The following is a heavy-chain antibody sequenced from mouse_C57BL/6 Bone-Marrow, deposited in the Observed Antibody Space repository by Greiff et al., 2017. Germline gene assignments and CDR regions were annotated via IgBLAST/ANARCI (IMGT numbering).Heavy chain of an antibody. CDR3: ARLYVYSNYRYFDV. CDR2: IYPGSGNT. CDR1: GYTFTDYY. D-gene: IGHD2-5*01. J-gene: IGHJ1*03. Sequence: VQLQQSGAELVRPGASVKLSCKASGYTFTDYYINWVKQRPGQGLEWIARIYPGSGNTYYNEKFKGKATLTAEKSSSTAYVQLGSLTSEDSAVYFWARLYVYSNYRYFDVWGTGTTVTVSS. V-gene: IGHV1-76*01.